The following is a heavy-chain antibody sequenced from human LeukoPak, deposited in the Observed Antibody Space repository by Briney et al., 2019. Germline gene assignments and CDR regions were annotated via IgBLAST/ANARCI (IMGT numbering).Heavy chain of an antibody. CDR3: ARAPSITGTFDP. CDR2: INPNSGGT. Sequence: ASVKVSCKASGYTFTSYDINWVRQAPGQGLEGMGWINPNSGGTNYAQKFQGRVTMTRDTSISTAYMELSRLRSDDTAVYYCARAPSITGTFDPWGQGTLVTVSS. D-gene: IGHD1-20*01. CDR1: GYTFTSYD. V-gene: IGHV1-2*02. J-gene: IGHJ5*02.